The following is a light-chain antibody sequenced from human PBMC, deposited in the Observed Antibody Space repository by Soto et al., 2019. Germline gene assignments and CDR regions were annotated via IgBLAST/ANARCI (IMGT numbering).Light chain of an antibody. CDR3: SSHGGNSPYV. Sequence: QSALTQPPSASGPPGKSVAIPCTGTTSDIGGYDYVSWYQQHPGKAPKLMIYEVNKRPSGVPDRFSGSKSGNTASLTVSGLQAEDEADYYCSSHGGNSPYVFGTGTKVTVL. V-gene: IGLV2-8*01. J-gene: IGLJ1*01. CDR1: TSDIGGYDY. CDR2: EVN.